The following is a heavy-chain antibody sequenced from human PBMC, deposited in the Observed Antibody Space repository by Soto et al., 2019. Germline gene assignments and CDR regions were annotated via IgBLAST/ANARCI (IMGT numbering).Heavy chain of an antibody. D-gene: IGHD3-9*01. CDR1: GYTFTSYG. CDR2: ISAYNGNT. J-gene: IGHJ6*02. Sequence: EASVKVSCKASGYTFTSYGISWVRQAPGQGLEWMGWISAYNGNTNYAQKLQGRVTMTTDTSTSTAYMELRSLRSDDTAVYYCARITYYDILTGYYGHYYGMDVWGQGTTVTVSS. V-gene: IGHV1-18*01. CDR3: ARITYYDILTGYYGHYYGMDV.